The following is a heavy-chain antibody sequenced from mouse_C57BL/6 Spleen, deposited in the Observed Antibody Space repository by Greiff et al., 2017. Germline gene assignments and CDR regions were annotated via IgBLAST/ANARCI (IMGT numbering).Heavy chain of an antibody. CDR3: ARSNARDY. CDR2: ISPRSGNT. V-gene: IGHV1-81*01. CDR1: GYTFTSYG. J-gene: IGHJ4*01. Sequence: QVQLQQSGAELARPGASVKLSCKASGYTFTSYGISWVKQRTGQGLEWIGEISPRSGNTYYNEKFKGKATLTADKSSSTAYMELRSLTSEDSAVYFCARSNARDYWGQGTSVTVSS.